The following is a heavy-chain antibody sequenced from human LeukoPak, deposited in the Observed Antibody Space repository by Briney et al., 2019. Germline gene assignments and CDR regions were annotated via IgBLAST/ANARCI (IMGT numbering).Heavy chain of an antibody. CDR2: ISYSGST. D-gene: IGHD3-10*01. J-gene: IGHJ4*02. CDR3: ATDRYYYGSGTYSFDY. CDR1: GDSISTGEYY. V-gene: IGHV4-30-4*01. Sequence: PSETLSLTCTVSGDSISTGEYYWSWIRRPPGKGLEWIGYISYSGSTYYNPSLKSRVAISADTSKNQFSLGLTSVTAADTAVYYCATDRYYYGSGTYSFDYWGQGTLVTVSS.